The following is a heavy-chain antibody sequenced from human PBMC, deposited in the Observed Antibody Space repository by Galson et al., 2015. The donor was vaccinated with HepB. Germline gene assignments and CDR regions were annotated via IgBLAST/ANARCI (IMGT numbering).Heavy chain of an antibody. CDR3: ARPKDVGSGWSRVEWYFDL. CDR1: GFNFRRYA. Sequence: SLRLSCAASGFNFRRYAMSWVRQAPGRELEWVSGISGSGFFTNYAASVTGRFTISSDNSKNKMYLQMNSLGAEDTAVYYCARPKDVGSGWSRVEWYFDLWGRGTLVTVSS. D-gene: IGHD6-19*01. V-gene: IGHV3-23*01. CDR2: ISGSGFFT. J-gene: IGHJ2*01.